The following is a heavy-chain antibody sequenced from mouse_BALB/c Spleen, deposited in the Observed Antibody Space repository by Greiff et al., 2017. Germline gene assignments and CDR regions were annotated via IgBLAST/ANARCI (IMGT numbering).Heavy chain of an antibody. D-gene: IGHD1-3*01. CDR1: GYTFTDYA. CDR2: ISTYYGDA. CDR3: AREITKFHAMDY. Sequence: VQLQQSGAELVRPGVSVKISCKGSGYTFTDYAMHWVKQSHAKSLEWIGVISTYYGDASYNQKFKGKATMTVDKSSSTAYMELARLTSEDSAIYYCAREITKFHAMDYWGQGTSVTVSS. J-gene: IGHJ4*01. V-gene: IGHV1S137*01.